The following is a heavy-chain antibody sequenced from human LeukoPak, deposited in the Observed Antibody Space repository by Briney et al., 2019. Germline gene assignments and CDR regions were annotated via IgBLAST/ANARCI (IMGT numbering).Heavy chain of an antibody. CDR2: ISAYNGNT. CDR1: GYTFTSYG. J-gene: IGHJ6*02. CDR3: ALDIVVVPAPLGAYYYYGMDV. D-gene: IGHD2-2*03. Sequence: ASVKVSCKASGYTFTSYGISWVRQAPGQGLEWMGWISAYNGNTNYAQKLQGRVTMTTDTSTSTAYMELRSPRSDDTAVYHCALDIVVVPAPLGAYYYYGMDVWGQGTTVTVSS. V-gene: IGHV1-18*01.